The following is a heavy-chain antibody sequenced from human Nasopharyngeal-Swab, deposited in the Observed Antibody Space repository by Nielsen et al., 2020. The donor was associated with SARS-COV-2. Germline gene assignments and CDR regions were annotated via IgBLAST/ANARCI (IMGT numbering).Heavy chain of an antibody. CDR3: ARAKVGEARPHPVASVRYMDV. D-gene: IGHD3-10*01. CDR2: INHSGST. V-gene: IGHV4-34*01. J-gene: IGHJ6*03. Sequence: WSRQPPGKGLEWFGEINHSGSTNYNPSLKSRVTISVDTSKNQFSLKLSSVTAADTAVYYCARAKVGEARPHPVASVRYMDVWGKGTTVTVSS.